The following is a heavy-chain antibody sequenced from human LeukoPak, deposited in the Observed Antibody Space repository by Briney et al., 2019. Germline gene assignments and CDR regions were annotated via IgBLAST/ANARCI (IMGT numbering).Heavy chain of an antibody. V-gene: IGHV3-21*01. CDR1: GFTFASYS. CDR2: ISGDSTYI. CDR3: ARVSGRLERQSDLDY. D-gene: IGHD1-1*01. J-gene: IGHJ4*02. Sequence: GGSLRLFCAASGFTFASYSMNWVRQAPGKGLAWVSSISGDSTYIYNAGSVKGRFTISRDNAQASLYLQMISLRADDTAVYYCARVSGRLERQSDLDYWGQGTLVIVSS.